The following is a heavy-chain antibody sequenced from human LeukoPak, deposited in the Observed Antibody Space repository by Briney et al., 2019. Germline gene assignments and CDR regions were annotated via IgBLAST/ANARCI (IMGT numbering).Heavy chain of an antibody. CDR1: GGSISSKNDY. CDR2: MYYSGST. D-gene: IGHD3-10*01. V-gene: IGHV4-39*07. CDR3: ARGLRRYGSGSYAISRNNWFDP. Sequence: TASETLSLTCTVSGGSISSKNDYWGWIRQPPGKGLEWIGTMYYSGSTYYNPSLESRVTISLDTSKNQFSLKLRSVTAADTAVYYCARGLRRYGSGSYAISRNNWFDPWGQGTLVTVSS. J-gene: IGHJ5*02.